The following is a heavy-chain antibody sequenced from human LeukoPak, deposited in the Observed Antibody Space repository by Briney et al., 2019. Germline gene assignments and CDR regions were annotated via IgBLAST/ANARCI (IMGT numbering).Heavy chain of an antibody. V-gene: IGHV3-21*01. CDR2: ISSSSSYI. CDR3: ARDQYLRPSVSYFDY. Sequence: PGGSLRLSCAASGFTFSSYSMNWVRQAPGKGLGWVSSISSSSSYIYYADSVKGRFTISRDNAKNSLYLQMNSLRAEDTAVYYCARDQYLRPSVSYFDYWGQGTLVTVSS. CDR1: GFTFSSYS. J-gene: IGHJ4*02. D-gene: IGHD2-2*01.